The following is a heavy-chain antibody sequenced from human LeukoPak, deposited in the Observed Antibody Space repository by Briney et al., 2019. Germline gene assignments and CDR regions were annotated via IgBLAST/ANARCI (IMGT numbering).Heavy chain of an antibody. D-gene: IGHD2-15*01. J-gene: IGHJ3*02. V-gene: IGHV4-59*01. CDR1: GGSISSYY. Sequence: SETLSLTCTVSGGSISSYYWNWIRQPPGKGLEWIGYISYSGSTNYNPSLKSRVTMSVDTSKNQFSLKLRSVTAADTAVYYCARADCSGGSCYAFDIWGQGTMVTVSS. CDR2: ISYSGST. CDR3: ARADCSGGSCYAFDI.